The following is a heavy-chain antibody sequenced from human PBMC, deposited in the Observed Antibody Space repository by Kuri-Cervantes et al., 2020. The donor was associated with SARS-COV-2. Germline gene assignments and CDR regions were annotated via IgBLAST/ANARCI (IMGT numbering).Heavy chain of an antibody. CDR2: INHSGST. V-gene: IGHV4-34*01. Sequence: SETLSLTCTVSGGSISSYYWGWIRQPPGKGLEWIGEINHSGSTNYNPSLKSRVTISVDTSKNQFSLKLSSVTAADTAVYYCATHAAIFGVVLPDYWGQGTLVTVSS. CDR1: GGSISSYY. CDR3: ATHAAIFGVVLPDY. D-gene: IGHD3-3*01. J-gene: IGHJ4*02.